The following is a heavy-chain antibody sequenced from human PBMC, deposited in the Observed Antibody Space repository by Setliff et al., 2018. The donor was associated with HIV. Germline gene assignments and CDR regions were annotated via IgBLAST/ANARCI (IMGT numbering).Heavy chain of an antibody. J-gene: IGHJ6*03. CDR2: IFISGIT. CDR3: ARGMIWGAYYYYMDV. D-gene: IGHD3-16*01. V-gene: IGHV4-4*08. Sequence: PSETLSLTCTAPGDSISSYYWTWIRQPPGKGLEWIGYIFISGITNYNPSLKSRVTISVDSSKNQFSLHLSSVTAADTAVYYCARGMIWGAYYYYMDVWGTGTTVTVSS. CDR1: GDSISSYY.